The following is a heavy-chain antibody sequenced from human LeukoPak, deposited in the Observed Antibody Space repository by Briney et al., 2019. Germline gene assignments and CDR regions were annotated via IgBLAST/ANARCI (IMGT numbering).Heavy chain of an antibody. D-gene: IGHD3-3*01. CDR2: ISGSGGST. Sequence: ETLSLTCTVSGDSITSSAFYWGWIRQAPGKGLEWVSAISGSGGSTYYADSVKGRFTISRDNSKNTLYLQMNSLRAEDTAVYYCAKDSSFWSGFIFDYWGQGTLVTVSS. CDR3: AKDSSFWSGFIFDY. J-gene: IGHJ4*02. V-gene: IGHV3-23*01. CDR1: GDSITSSA.